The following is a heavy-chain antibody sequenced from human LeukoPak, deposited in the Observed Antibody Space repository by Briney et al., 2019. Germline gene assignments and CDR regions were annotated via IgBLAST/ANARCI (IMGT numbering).Heavy chain of an antibody. Sequence: GGSLRLSCAASGFIFSSYAMSWVRQAPGKGLEWVSAISGSGGSTYYADSVKGRFTISRDNSKNTLYLQMNSLRVEDTAVYYCAKDRRVGATAYYLDYWGQGTLVTVSS. J-gene: IGHJ4*02. CDR3: AKDRRVGATAYYLDY. CDR1: GFIFSSYA. D-gene: IGHD1-26*01. CDR2: ISGSGGST. V-gene: IGHV3-23*01.